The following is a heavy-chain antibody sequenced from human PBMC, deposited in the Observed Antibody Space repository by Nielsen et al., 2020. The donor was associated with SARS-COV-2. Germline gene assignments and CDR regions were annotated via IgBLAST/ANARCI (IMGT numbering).Heavy chain of an antibody. J-gene: IGHJ6*02. CDR1: GGSISSGGYS. CDR2: IYHSGST. V-gene: IGHV4-30-2*01. D-gene: IGHD4-11*01. Sequence: SETLSLTCAVSGGSISSGGYSWSWIRQPPGKGLEWIGYIYHSGSTYYNPPLKSRVTISVDRSKNQFSLKLSSVTAADTAVYYCARDGGGDYLSVWGQGTTVTVSS. CDR3: ARDGGGDYLSV.